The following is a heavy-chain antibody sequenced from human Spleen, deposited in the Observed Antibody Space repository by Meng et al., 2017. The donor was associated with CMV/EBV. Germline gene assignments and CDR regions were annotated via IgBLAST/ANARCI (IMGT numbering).Heavy chain of an antibody. CDR1: GFTFSSYS. D-gene: IGHD2-2*02. J-gene: IGHJ4*02. Sequence: GESLKISCAASGFTFSSYSMNWVRQAPGKGLEWVSSISSSSSYIYYADSVKGRFTLSRDNAKNSLYLQMNSLRAEDTAVYYCAIDPGYQLLYTYFDYWGQGTLVTVSS. CDR2: ISSSSSYI. CDR3: AIDPGYQLLYTYFDY. V-gene: IGHV3-21*01.